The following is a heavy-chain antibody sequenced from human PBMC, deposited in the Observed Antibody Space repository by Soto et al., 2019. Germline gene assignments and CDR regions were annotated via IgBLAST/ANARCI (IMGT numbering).Heavy chain of an antibody. V-gene: IGHV3-23*01. D-gene: IGHD3-22*01. CDR1: GFTFSSYA. CDR3: AKDIYYYDSSGYYNWFDP. CDR2: ISGSGGST. Sequence: GGSLRLSCAASGFTFSSYAMSWVRQAPGKGLEWVSAISGSGGSTYYADSVKGRFTISRDNSKNTLYLQMNSLRAEDTAVYYCAKDIYYYDSSGYYNWFDPWGQGTLVTVSS. J-gene: IGHJ5*02.